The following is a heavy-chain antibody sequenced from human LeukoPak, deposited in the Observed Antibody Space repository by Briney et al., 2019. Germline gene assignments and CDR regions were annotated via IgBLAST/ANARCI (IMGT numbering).Heavy chain of an antibody. Sequence: PSETLSLTCTVSGGSVNSYYWSWIRQPPGKGLEWLGYIDYSGNTNYSPSLQSRFIISVDTSKNQFSLKLTSVTAADTAVYYCAREARDYYGSGSYGYWGQGTLVTVSS. V-gene: IGHV4-59*02. CDR2: IDYSGNT. D-gene: IGHD3-10*01. CDR1: GGSVNSYY. J-gene: IGHJ4*02. CDR3: AREARDYYGSGSYGY.